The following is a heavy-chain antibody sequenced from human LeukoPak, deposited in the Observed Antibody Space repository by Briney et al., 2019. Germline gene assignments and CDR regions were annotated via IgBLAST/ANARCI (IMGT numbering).Heavy chain of an antibody. CDR1: GFTFSSYS. J-gene: IGHJ4*02. CDR2: ISSSSSYI. CDR3: ARPLYYYGSGDD. Sequence: GGSLRLSCAASGFTFSSYSMNWVRQAPGKGLEWVSSISSSSSYIYYGDSVKGRFTISRDNAKDSLYLQMNSLRDEDTAVYYCARPLYYYGSGDDWGQGPLVTVSS. D-gene: IGHD3-10*01. V-gene: IGHV3-21*01.